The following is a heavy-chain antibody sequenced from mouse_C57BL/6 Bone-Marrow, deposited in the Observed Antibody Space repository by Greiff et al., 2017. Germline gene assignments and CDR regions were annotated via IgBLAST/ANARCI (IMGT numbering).Heavy chain of an antibody. CDR3: TSAGATRAWFAD. D-gene: IGHD6-1*01. V-gene: IGHV1-50*01. CDR1: GYTFTSYW. J-gene: IGHJ3*01. CDR2: IDPSDSHT. Sequence: QVQLQQPGAELVKPGASVKLSCKASGYTFTSYWMQWVKQRPGQGLEWIGEIDPSDSHTNYNQKFKGKATLTVDTSSRTAYMQLSSLTSEDSAVDYCTSAGATRAWFADWGQGTLVTVSA.